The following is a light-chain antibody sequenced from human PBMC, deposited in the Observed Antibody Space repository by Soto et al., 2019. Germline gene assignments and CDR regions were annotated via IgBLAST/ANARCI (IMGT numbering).Light chain of an antibody. CDR1: QSISNW. J-gene: IGKJ4*01. Sequence: DIQMTQSPSTLSASVGDRVTITCRASQSISNWLAWYQQKPGKAPKLLIYRASSLESGVPSRFSGSGSGTEFTLTSSSLQPDDFATYYCQQYNSYSPRLTFGGGTKV. CDR3: QQYNSYSPRLT. CDR2: RAS. V-gene: IGKV1-5*03.